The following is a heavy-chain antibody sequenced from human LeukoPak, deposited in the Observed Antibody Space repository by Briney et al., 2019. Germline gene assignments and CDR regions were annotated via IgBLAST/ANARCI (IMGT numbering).Heavy chain of an antibody. V-gene: IGHV3-74*01. D-gene: IGHD6-25*01. CDR2: INSDGCST. J-gene: IGHJ4*02. CDR3: ASNPIGAVKWQRLHFDY. CDR1: GFTFSSYW. Sequence: GGSLRLSCAASGFTFSSYWMHWVRQAPGKGLVWVSRINSDGCSTSYADSVKGRFTISRDNAKNTLYLQMNSLRAEDTAVYYCASNPIGAVKWQRLHFDYWGQGTLVTVSS.